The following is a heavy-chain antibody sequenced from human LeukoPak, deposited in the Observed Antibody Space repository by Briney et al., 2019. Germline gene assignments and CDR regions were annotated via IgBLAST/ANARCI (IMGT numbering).Heavy chain of an antibody. CDR1: GFTFSSYA. CDR2: ISGSGGST. V-gene: IGHV3-23*01. D-gene: IGHD3-22*01. J-gene: IGHJ4*02. Sequence: GGSLRLSCAASGFTFSSYAMSWVRQAPGKGLEWVSAISGSGGSTYYADSVKGRFTISRDNSKNTLYLQMNSLRAEDTAVYYCARDTGYYDSSGYYHHYWGQGTLVTVSS. CDR3: ARDTGYYDSSGYYHHY.